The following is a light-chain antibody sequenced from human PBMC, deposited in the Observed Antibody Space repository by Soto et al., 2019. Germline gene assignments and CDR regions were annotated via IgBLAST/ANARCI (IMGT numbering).Light chain of an antibody. J-gene: IGLJ3*02. CDR3: CSYAGSYTWV. Sequence: QCALTQPRSVSGSPGQSVTISCTGTSSDVGGYNYVSWYQQHPGKAPKLMIYDVSKRPSGVPDRFSGSKSGNTASLTISGLQAEDEADYYCCSYAGSYTWVLGGGTKLTVL. V-gene: IGLV2-11*01. CDR2: DVS. CDR1: SSDVGGYNY.